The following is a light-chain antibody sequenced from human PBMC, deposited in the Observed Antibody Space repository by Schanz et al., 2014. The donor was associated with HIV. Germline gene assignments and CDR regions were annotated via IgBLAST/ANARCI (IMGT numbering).Light chain of an antibody. Sequence: DIQMTQSPSSLSASVGDRVTITCRASQAVGNYLAWYQQKPGKVPELLIYGASTLQSGVPSRFSGSGSGTDFTLTISSLQPEDFATYYCQQSYSSPPFTFGPGTKVDI. CDR1: QAVGNY. CDR3: QQSYSSPPFT. V-gene: IGKV1-27*01. CDR2: GAS. J-gene: IGKJ3*01.